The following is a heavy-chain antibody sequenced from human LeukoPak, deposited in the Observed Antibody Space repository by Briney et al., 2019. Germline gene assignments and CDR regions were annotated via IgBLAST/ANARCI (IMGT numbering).Heavy chain of an antibody. CDR1: GGSISSYY. J-gene: IGHJ4*02. CDR3: ARHLRSYGPFDY. CDR2: IFYSGST. V-gene: IGHV4-59*08. D-gene: IGHD5-18*01. Sequence: PSETLSLTCAVSGGSISSYYWSWIRQPPGKGLERIGYIFYSGSTNYNPSLKSRVTISLDTSKSQFSLKLSSVTAADTAVYFCARHLRSYGPFDYWGQGTLVTVSS.